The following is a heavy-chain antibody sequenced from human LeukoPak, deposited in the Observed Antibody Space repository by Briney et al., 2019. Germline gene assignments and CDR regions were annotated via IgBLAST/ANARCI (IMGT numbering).Heavy chain of an antibody. CDR2: IYYSGST. CDR3: VRVGTQGYRSGFDY. V-gene: IGHV4-59*01. J-gene: IGHJ4*02. D-gene: IGHD5-18*01. CDR1: GGSISSYY. Sequence: PSETLSLTCTVSGGSISSYYWSWIRQPPGKGLEWIGYIYYSGSTNYNPSLKSRVTISVDTSKNRFSLKLNSVTAADTAVYYCVRVGTQGYRSGFDYWGQGTLVTVSS.